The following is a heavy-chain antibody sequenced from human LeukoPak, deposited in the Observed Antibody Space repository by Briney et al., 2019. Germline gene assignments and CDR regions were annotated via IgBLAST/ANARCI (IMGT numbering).Heavy chain of an antibody. CDR2: MLHDASSQ. CDR1: GFSFSTYG. D-gene: IGHD3-10*01. Sequence: GGSLRLSCAASGFSFSTYGMHWVRQAQGKGLEWVAFMLHDASSQYYADSVKGRFTISRDSSKDTLYLEMNSLRTEDTAVYFCAKDRLEFYGSARYYFDSWGQGSLVTVSS. J-gene: IGHJ4*02. CDR3: AKDRLEFYGSARYYFDS. V-gene: IGHV3-30*02.